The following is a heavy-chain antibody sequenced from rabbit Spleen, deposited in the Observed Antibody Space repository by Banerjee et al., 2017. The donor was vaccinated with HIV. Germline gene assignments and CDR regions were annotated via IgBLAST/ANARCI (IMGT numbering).Heavy chain of an antibody. J-gene: IGHJ6*01. CDR3: TREPYTYDNADYAGAYHGYGVDL. D-gene: IGHD6-1*01. CDR2: IYAGSTGST. Sequence: QSLEESGGDLVKPGASLTLTCTASGFSFSRRYYMCWVRQAPGKGLEWIACIYAGSTGSTYYASWAKGRFTISKTSSTTVTLQMTSLTAADTATYFCTREPYTYDNADYAGAYHGYGVDLWGPGTLVTVS. CDR1: GFSFSRRYY. V-gene: IGHV1S40*01.